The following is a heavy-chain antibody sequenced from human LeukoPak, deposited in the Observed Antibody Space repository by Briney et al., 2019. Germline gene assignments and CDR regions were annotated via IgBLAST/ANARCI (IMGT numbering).Heavy chain of an antibody. CDR1: GGTFSSYA. CDR3: ARENTYDDILSGKIFDY. V-gene: IGHV1-69*13. CDR2: IIPIFGTA. D-gene: IGHD3-9*01. J-gene: IGHJ4*02. Sequence: SVKVSCKASGGTFSSYAISWVRQAPGQGLEWMGGIIPIFGTANYAQKFQGRVTITADESTSTAFMELSSLRSEDTAVYYCARENTYDDILSGKIFDYWGQGTLVTVSS.